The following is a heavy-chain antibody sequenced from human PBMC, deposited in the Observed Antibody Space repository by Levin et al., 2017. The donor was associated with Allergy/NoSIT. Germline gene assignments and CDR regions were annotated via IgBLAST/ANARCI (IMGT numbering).Heavy chain of an antibody. CDR3: ARVNGGVTYYYYGMDV. CDR1: GFTFSSYG. J-gene: IGHJ6*02. CDR2: IWYDGSNK. Sequence: GGSLRLSCAASGFTFSSYGMHWVRQAPGKGLEWVAVIWYDGSNKYYADSVKGRFTISRDNSKNTLYLQMNSLRAEDTAVYYCARVNGGVTYYYYGMDVWGQGTTVTVSS. D-gene: IGHD2-8*02. V-gene: IGHV3-33*01.